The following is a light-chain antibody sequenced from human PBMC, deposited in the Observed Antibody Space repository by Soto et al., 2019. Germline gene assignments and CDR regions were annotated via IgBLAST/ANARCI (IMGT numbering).Light chain of an antibody. CDR1: QNINSW. CDR3: QQYNSYSLYT. J-gene: IGKJ2*01. CDR2: EAS. V-gene: IGKV1-5*03. Sequence: DIQMTQSPSTLSASVGDTDIITCRASQNINSWLAWYQQKAGTAPKLLIYEASKLENGVSSRFSGSGSGTEFTLTIRSLQPDDFATYYCQQYNSYSLYTFGQGTKLEIK.